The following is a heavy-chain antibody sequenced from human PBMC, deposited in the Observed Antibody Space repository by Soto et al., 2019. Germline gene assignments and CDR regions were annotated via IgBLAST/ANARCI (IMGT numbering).Heavy chain of an antibody. Sequence: GASVKVSCEASGYTFTSYDINCVRQATGQGLEWMGWMNPNSGNTGYAQKFQGRVTMTRNTSISTAYMELSSLRSEDTAVYYCARLHDFWSGYYKAEYFQHWGQGTLVTVSS. CDR2: MNPNSGNT. D-gene: IGHD3-3*01. CDR3: ARLHDFWSGYYKAEYFQH. V-gene: IGHV1-8*01. J-gene: IGHJ1*01. CDR1: GYTFTSYD.